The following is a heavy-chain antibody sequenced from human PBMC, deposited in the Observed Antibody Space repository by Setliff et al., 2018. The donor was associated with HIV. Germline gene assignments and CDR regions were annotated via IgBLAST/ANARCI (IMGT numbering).Heavy chain of an antibody. V-gene: IGHV4-39*07. CDR2: IYYSGHA. CDR3: ARGVNFDY. J-gene: IGHJ4*02. Sequence: PSETLSLTCSVSGGSIRGTSFYWGWIRQPPGKGLEWIANIYYSGHANYNPSLTSRVTISADTSRSQFSLKLTSVTAADTAIYYCARGVNFDYWGQGTQVTVSS. D-gene: IGHD3-3*01. CDR1: GGSIRGTSFY.